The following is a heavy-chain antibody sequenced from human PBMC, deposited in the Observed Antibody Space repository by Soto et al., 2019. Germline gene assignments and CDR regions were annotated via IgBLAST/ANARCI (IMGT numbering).Heavy chain of an antibody. V-gene: IGHV4-34*02. CDR1: GGSFSAYF. CDR3: ARGSDTGTYYGMDV. CDR2: INHRGDT. Sequence: QVQLQQWGAGLLKPSETLSLTCGVYGGSFSAYFWSWIRQPPGKGLEWIGEINHRGDTHYNPSLKSRVTIAEDTSKKQSSLKLSSVTAADTAVYYCARGSDTGTYYGMDVWGQGTTVTVSS. J-gene: IGHJ6*02. D-gene: IGHD3-10*01.